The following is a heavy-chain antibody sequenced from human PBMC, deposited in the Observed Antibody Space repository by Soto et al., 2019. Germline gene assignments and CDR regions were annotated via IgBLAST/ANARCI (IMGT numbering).Heavy chain of an antibody. J-gene: IGHJ5*02. D-gene: IGHD6-19*01. Sequence: QVQLVQSGAEVKKPGSSVKVSCKASGGTFSSYTISWVRQAPGQGLEWMGRIIPILGIANYAQKFQGRVTITADKPTSTAYMELSSLRSEDTAVYYCASQSSGWYTAIGWFDPWGQGTLVTVSS. CDR3: ASQSSGWYTAIGWFDP. CDR2: IIPILGIA. V-gene: IGHV1-69*02. CDR1: GGTFSSYT.